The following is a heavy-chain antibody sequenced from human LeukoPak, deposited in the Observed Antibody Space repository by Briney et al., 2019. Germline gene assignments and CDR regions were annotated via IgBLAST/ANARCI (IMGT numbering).Heavy chain of an antibody. CDR3: VRHLRHYYMDV. V-gene: IGHV4-59*01. J-gene: IGHJ6*03. CDR1: GGSISSYY. CDR2: IYYSGST. Sequence: PLETLSLTCTVSGGSISSYYWSWIRQPPGKGLEWIGYIYYSGSTNYNPSLKSRVTISVDTSKNQFSLNLSAVTAADTAVYYCVRHLRHYYMDVWGKGTTVTVSS.